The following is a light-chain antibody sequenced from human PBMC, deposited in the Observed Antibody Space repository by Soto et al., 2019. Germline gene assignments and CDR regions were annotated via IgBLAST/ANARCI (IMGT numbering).Light chain of an antibody. J-gene: IGLJ3*02. CDR3: AAWDDSPSGPV. CDR2: RNN. Sequence: QSVLTQPPSASGTPGQRVTISCSGSSSNIGSNYVYWYQQLPGTAPKLLIYRNNQRPSGVPDRFSGSNSGTSASLAISGLRSEYEADYYCAAWDDSPSGPVFGGGTKLTVL. CDR1: SSNIGSNY. V-gene: IGLV1-47*01.